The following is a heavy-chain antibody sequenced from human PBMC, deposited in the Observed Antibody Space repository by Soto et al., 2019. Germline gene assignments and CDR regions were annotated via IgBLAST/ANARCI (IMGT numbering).Heavy chain of an antibody. Sequence: SDPLSLTCAVYGGSFSGYYWSWIRQTPGKGLEWIGEINHSGSTNYNPSLKSRVTISVDTSKNQFSLKLSSVTAADTAVYYFAKAPHIVGAKGRCFDPWRQGTLDPVSS. D-gene: IGHD2-21*01. J-gene: IGHJ5*02. CDR1: GGSFSGYY. V-gene: IGHV4-34*01. CDR3: AKAPHIVGAKGRCFDP. CDR2: INHSGST.